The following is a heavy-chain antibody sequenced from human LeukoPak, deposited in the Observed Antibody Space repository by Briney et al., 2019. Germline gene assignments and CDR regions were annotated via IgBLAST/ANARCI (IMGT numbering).Heavy chain of an antibody. Sequence: PGGSLRLSCAASGFTFSSYSMNWVRQAPGKGLEWVSSISSSSSYIYHADSVKGRFTISRDNAKNSLYLQMNSLRAEDTAVYYCARVVAARVSDIWGQGTLVTVSS. J-gene: IGHJ4*02. D-gene: IGHD6-6*01. V-gene: IGHV3-21*01. CDR3: ARVVAARVSDI. CDR1: GFTFSSYS. CDR2: ISSSSSYI.